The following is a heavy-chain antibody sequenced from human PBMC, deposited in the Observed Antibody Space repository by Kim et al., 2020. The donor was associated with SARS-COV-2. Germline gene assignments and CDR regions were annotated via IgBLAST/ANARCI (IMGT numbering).Heavy chain of an antibody. CDR2: IYSGGST. CDR1: GLIVSSNY. CDR3: ARDLDILGGLNV. Sequence: GGSLRLSCAASGLIVSSNYMSWVRQAPGKGLEWVSLIYSGGSTYYAASGKGRFTIPRANPKTTRYLQMNSLRPGDTAGYYCARDLDILGGLNVWGQGTT. J-gene: IGHJ6*02. V-gene: IGHV3-53*01. D-gene: IGHD2-2*03.